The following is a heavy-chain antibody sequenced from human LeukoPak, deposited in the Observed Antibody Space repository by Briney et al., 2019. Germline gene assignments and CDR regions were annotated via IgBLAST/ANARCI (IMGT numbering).Heavy chain of an antibody. Sequence: PSETLSLTCTVPGGSLSSYYWSWIRQPPGKGLEWIGYIYTSGSTNYNPSLTSRVTISVATSKNQLSLKLSSVTAADTAVYYCARLERYYDSSGYYSNWFDPWGQGTLVTVSS. D-gene: IGHD3-22*01. CDR2: IYTSGST. V-gene: IGHV4-4*09. CDR1: GGSLSSYY. CDR3: ARLERYYDSSGYYSNWFDP. J-gene: IGHJ5*02.